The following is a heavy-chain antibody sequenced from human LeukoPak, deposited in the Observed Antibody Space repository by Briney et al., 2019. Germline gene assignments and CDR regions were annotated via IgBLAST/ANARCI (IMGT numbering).Heavy chain of an antibody. CDR1: GFTFSSYA. Sequence: GGSLRLSCAASGFTFSSYAMSWVRQAPGKGLEWVSAISGSGGSTYYADSVKGRFTISRDNSKNTLYLQMNSLRAEDTAVYYCAKDRGYDILTGYSYFDYWGQGTLVTVSS. J-gene: IGHJ4*02. D-gene: IGHD3-9*01. V-gene: IGHV3-23*01. CDR3: AKDRGYDILTGYSYFDY. CDR2: ISGSGGST.